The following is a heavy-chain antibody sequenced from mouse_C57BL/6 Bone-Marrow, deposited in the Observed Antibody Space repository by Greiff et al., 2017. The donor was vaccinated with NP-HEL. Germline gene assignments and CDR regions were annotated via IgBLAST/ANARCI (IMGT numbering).Heavy chain of an antibody. CDR1: GYTFTSYG. V-gene: IGHV1-81*01. J-gene: IGHJ2*01. D-gene: IGHD2-3*01. CDR3: ADGSGGYYFDY. Sequence: VHLVESGAELARPGASVKLSCKASGYTFTSYGISWVKQRTGQGLEWIGEIYPRSGNTYYNEKFKGKATLTADKSSSTAYMELRSLTSEDSAVYFCADGSGGYYFDYWGQGTTLTVSS. CDR2: IYPRSGNT.